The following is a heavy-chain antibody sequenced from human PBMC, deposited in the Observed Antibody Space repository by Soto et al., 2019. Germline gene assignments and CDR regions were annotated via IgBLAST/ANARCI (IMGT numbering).Heavy chain of an antibody. D-gene: IGHD3-10*01. CDR1: GDSVSSNSAA. CDR2: TYYRSKWYN. V-gene: IGHV6-1*01. J-gene: IGHJ6*02. CDR3: ARGRGYYYGSGSYSPSNYYYYGMDV. Sequence: QTLSLTCVISGDSVSSNSAAWNWIRQSPSRGLEWLGRTYYRSKWYNDYAVSVKSRITINPDTSKNQFSLQLNSVTPEDTAVYYCARGRGYYYGSGSYSPSNYYYYGMDVWGQGTTVTVSS.